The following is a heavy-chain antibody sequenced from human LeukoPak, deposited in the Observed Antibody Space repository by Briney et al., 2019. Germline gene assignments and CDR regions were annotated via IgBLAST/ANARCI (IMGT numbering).Heavy chain of an antibody. D-gene: IGHD4-17*01. J-gene: IGHJ4*02. V-gene: IGHV3-23*01. CDR1: GFTFSSYN. CDR2: ISGSGVNT. Sequence: GGSLRLSCAASGFTFSSYNMNWVRQAPGRGLEWVSGISGSGVNTFYADSVEGRFTISRDNSKNTLYLQMYSLRADDTAMYYCAKGYYADPFDFWGQGTLVTVSS. CDR3: AKGYYADPFDF.